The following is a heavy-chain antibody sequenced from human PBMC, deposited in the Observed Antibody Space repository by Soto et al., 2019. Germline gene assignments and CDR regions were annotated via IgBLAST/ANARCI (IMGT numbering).Heavy chain of an antibody. CDR2: ISYDGSNK. Sequence: GGSLRLSCAASGFTFSSYAMHWVRQAPGKGLEWVAVISYDGSNKYYADSVKGRFTISRDNSKNTLYLQMNSLRAEDTAVYYCAREVEMATTWGQGTLVTVSS. CDR1: GFTFSSYA. CDR3: AREVEMATT. J-gene: IGHJ4*02. D-gene: IGHD1-1*01. V-gene: IGHV3-30-3*01.